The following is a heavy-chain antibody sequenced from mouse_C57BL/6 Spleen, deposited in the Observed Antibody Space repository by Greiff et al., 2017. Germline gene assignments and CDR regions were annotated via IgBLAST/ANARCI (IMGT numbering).Heavy chain of an antibody. CDR2: IWSGGST. CDR3: ARNGIYAMDY. V-gene: IGHV2-2*01. Sequence: QVQLKQSGPGLVQPSQSLSITCTVSGFSLTSYGVHWVRQSPGKGLEWLGVIWSGGSTDYNAAFISRLSISKDNSKSQVFFKMNRLQADDTAIYYCARNGIYAMDYWGQGTSVTVSS. CDR1: GFSLTSYG. J-gene: IGHJ4*01.